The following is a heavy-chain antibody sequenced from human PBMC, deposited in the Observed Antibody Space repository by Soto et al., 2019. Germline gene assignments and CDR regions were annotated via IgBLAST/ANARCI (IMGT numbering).Heavy chain of an antibody. D-gene: IGHD2-2*01. J-gene: IGHJ4*02. V-gene: IGHV4-31*03. CDR1: GGSISSGCYY. CDR3: ARVSQLLFLDY. Sequence: SETLSLTCTVSGGSISSGCYYWRWIRQHPGKGLEWIGYIYYSGSTYYNPSLKSRVTISVDTSKNQFSLKLSSVTAADTAVYYCARVSQLLFLDYWGQGTLVTVSS. CDR2: IYYSGST.